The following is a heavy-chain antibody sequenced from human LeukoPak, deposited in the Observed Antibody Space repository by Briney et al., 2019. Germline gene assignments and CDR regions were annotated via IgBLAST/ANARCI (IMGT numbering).Heavy chain of an antibody. D-gene: IGHD5-18*01. CDR3: ARDLVQLWSKDF. J-gene: IGHJ4*02. CDR1: GFTFSNYE. V-gene: IGHV3-48*03. CDR2: ISSSGRNI. Sequence: GGSLRLSCAASGFTFSNYEFNWVRQAPGKGLEWVSYISSSGRNIYYADSVKGRFTISRDNAKNSLYLQMNSLRAEVTAVYYCARDLVQLWSKDFWGQGTLVTVSS.